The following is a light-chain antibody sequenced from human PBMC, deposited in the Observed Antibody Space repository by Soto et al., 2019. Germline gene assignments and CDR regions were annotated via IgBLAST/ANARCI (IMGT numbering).Light chain of an antibody. CDR3: KSYAGSNTYV. CDR1: KNDIGVYDF. Sequence: QSVLTHPPDASGSPVQSIAMSCTGTKNDIGVYDFVSWYQHHPVKAPRLIIYEVVQRPSGVPDRFSGSKSGNTASLTVSGLQAADEADYFRKSYAGSNTYVFGSGTKVTVL. V-gene: IGLV2-8*01. CDR2: EVV. J-gene: IGLJ1*01.